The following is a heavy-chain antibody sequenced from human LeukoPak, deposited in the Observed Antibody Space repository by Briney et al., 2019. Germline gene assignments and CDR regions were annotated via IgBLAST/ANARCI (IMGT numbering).Heavy chain of an antibody. D-gene: IGHD4-17*01. CDR1: RYTFTGYY. Sequence: ASVKVSCEASRYTFTGYYMHWVRQAPGQGLEWMGWINPNSGGTDYAQKFQGRVTMTRDTSITTAYMELRRLRSDDTAVYYCATATPNRDYGIIEGFDFWGQGTLVTVSS. CDR2: INPNSGGT. CDR3: ATATPNRDYGIIEGFDF. J-gene: IGHJ4*02. V-gene: IGHV1-2*02.